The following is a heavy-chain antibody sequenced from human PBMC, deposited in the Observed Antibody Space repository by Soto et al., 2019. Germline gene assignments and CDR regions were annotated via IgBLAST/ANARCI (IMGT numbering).Heavy chain of an antibody. J-gene: IGHJ6*02. CDR1: GFTFSCAG. Sequence: EVQLVESGGGLVQPGGSLKVSCAASGFTFSCAGMHWVRQASGTGLEWVGGIRSKGYSYATAYAASVKGRFTISRDDSKNPAYLHVDSLKTGDTAVYYCTRRAEGGMDVWGQGTTVTVSS. CDR3: TRRAEGGMDV. V-gene: IGHV3-73*01. CDR2: IRSKGYSYAT.